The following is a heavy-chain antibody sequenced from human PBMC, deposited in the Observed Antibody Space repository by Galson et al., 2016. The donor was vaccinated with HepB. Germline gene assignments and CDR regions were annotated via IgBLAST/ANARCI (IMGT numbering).Heavy chain of an antibody. J-gene: IGHJ4*02. V-gene: IGHV3-23*01. CDR3: AGKRHGNFPFDY. D-gene: IGHD4-23*01. CDR1: GFTFSSYA. CDR2: ISGTSITT. Sequence: SLRLSCAASGFTFSSYAMSWVRQAPVKGLEWVSAISGTSITTLYADSVRGRFTISRDNSKNTLYLQMSSLRDDDTAAYFCAGKRHGNFPFDYWGQGTLVTVSS.